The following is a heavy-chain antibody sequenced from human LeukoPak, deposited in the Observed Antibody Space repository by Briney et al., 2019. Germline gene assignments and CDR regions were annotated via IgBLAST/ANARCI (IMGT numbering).Heavy chain of an antibody. CDR2: VDPADGET. J-gene: IGHJ5*02. D-gene: IGHD3-16*01. V-gene: IGHV1-69-2*01. CDR3: SIDLKTQTILGYGRFDT. CDR1: GYIFPDYY. Sequence: VKISRKTSGYIFPDYYVHSLQQAPGGQLQWMGRVDPADGETKVAPRFQGRVTILAETSFDTAYMALSSLRSEDTTLYIFSIDLKTQTILGYGRFDTWGQGTLITVSS.